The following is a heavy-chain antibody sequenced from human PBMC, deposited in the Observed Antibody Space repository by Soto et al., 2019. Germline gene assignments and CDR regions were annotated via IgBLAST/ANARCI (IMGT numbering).Heavy chain of an antibody. CDR3: ARDAHPVQLERRFYYGMDV. CDR1: GGTFSSYA. J-gene: IGHJ6*02. Sequence: GASVKVSCKASGGTFSSYAISWVRQAPGQGLEWMGGIIPIFGTANYAQKFQGRVTITADESTSTAYMELSSLRSEDTAVYYCARDAHPVQLERRFYYGMDVWGQGTTVTVSS. V-gene: IGHV1-69*13. CDR2: IIPIFGTA. D-gene: IGHD1-1*01.